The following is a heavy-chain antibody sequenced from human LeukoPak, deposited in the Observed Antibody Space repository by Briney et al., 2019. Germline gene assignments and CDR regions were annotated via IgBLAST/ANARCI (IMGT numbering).Heavy chain of an antibody. V-gene: IGHV3-23*01. D-gene: IGHD6-13*01. CDR2: ISGSGGST. CDR3: AITGYSSSWYYFDY. CDR1: GFTLSSYA. Sequence: GGSLRLSCAASGFTLSSYAMSWVRQAPGKGLEWVSAISGSGGSTYYADSVKGRFTISRDNSKNTLYLQMNSLRAEDTAVYYCAITGYSSSWYYFDYWGQGTLVTVSS. J-gene: IGHJ4*02.